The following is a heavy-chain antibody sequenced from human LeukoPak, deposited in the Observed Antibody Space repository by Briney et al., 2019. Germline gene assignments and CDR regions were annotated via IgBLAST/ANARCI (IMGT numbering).Heavy chain of an antibody. Sequence: GGSLRLSCAASGFTFDDYGMSWVRQAPGKGLEWVSGINWDGGSTGYADSVKGRFTISRDNAKNSLYLQMNSLRAEDTALYYCARVPVAGTGLYYFDYWGQGTLVTVSS. V-gene: IGHV3-20*04. D-gene: IGHD6-19*01. CDR2: INWDGGST. CDR3: ARVPVAGTGLYYFDY. J-gene: IGHJ4*02. CDR1: GFTFDDYG.